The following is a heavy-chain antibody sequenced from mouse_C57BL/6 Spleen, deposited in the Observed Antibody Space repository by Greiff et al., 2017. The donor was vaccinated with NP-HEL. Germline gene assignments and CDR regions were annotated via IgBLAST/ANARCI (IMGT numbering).Heavy chain of an antibody. J-gene: IGHJ3*01. CDR2: IYPGSGNT. CDR1: GYTFTDYY. V-gene: IGHV1-76*01. D-gene: IGHD2-1*01. CDR3: ARRHYGNYDWFAY. Sequence: VQLQQSGAELVRPGASVKLSCKASGYTFTDYYINWVKQRPGQGLEWIARIYPGSGNTSYNEKFKGKATLTAEKSSSTAYMQLSSLTSEDSAVYFCARRHYGNYDWFAYWGQGTLVTVSA.